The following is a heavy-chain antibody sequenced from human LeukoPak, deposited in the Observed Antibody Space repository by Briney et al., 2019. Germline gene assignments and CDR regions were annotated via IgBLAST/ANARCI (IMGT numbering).Heavy chain of an antibody. V-gene: IGHV2-5*02. D-gene: IGHD2-21*02. CDR2: IYWDDDK. Sequence: SGPTLVNPTQTLTLTCTFSGFSLTTGGMRVGWIRQPPGKALEWLALIYWDDDKRYSPSLKSRLTITKDTSKNQVVLTMTNMDPVDTATYYCAHRPNRDWPRSAFDIWGQGTMVNVSS. CDR1: GFSLTTGGMR. CDR3: AHRPNRDWPRSAFDI. J-gene: IGHJ3*02.